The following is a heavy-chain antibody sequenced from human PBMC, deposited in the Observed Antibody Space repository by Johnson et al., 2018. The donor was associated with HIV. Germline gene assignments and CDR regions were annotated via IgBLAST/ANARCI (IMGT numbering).Heavy chain of an antibody. D-gene: IGHD2-2*01. CDR2: IGTAGDT. J-gene: IGHJ3*01. Sequence: VQLVESGGGVVQPGRSLKLSCAASGFTFSIYDMHWVRQVTGKGLEWVSAIGTAGDTYYAGSVKGRFTISRDNAKNSLYLQMNNLRGEDTAVYYWVRDHQPWGQGTMVTVSS. CDR3: VRDHQP. CDR1: GFTFSIYD. V-gene: IGHV3-13*01.